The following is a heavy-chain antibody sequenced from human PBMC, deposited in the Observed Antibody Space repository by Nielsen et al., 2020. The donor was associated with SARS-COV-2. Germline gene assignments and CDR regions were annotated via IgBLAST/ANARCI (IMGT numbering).Heavy chain of an antibody. V-gene: IGHV4-31*03. CDR3: ARLPSYSSGWYSP. CDR2: IYYSGST. Sequence: SETLSLTCTVSGGSISSGGYYWSWIRQHPGKGLEWIGYIYYSGSTYYNPSLKSRVTISVDTSKNQFSLKLSSVTAADTAVYYCARLPSYSSGWYSPWGQGTLVTVSS. J-gene: IGHJ5*02. CDR1: GGSISSGGYY. D-gene: IGHD6-19*01.